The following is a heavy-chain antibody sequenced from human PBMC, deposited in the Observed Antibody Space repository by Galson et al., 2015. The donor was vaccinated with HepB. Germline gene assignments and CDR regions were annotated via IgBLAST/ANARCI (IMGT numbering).Heavy chain of an antibody. CDR2: ISSSSSTI. D-gene: IGHD5-18*01. Sequence: SLRLSCAASGFTFSSYSMNWVRQAPGKGLEWVSYISSSSSTIYYADSVRGRFTISRDNAKNSLYLQMNSLRDEDTAVYYCARDGVGYSYGCFDYWGQGTLVTVSS. V-gene: IGHV3-48*02. CDR1: GFTFSSYS. CDR3: ARDGVGYSYGCFDY. J-gene: IGHJ4*02.